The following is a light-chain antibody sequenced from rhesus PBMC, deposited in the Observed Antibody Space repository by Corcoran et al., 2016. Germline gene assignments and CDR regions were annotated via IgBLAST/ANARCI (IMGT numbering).Light chain of an antibody. CDR3: SSYATSNPYI. J-gene: IGLJ1*01. CDR2: EVS. V-gene: IGLV2-13*03. Sequence: QSAPIQSPSVSGSPGQSVTISCTGTSSDIGAYNRVSWYQHHPGKAPKLMIYEVSKRPSGVSDRFSGSKSGNTASLTISGLQAEDEADYYCSSYATSNPYIFGTGTRLTVL. CDR1: SSDIGAYNR.